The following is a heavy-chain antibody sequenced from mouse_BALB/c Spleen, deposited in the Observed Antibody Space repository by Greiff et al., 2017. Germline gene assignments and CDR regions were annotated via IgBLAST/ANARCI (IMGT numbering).Heavy chain of an antibody. Sequence: EVKLMESGGGLVKPGGSLKLSCAASGFTFSSYAMSWVRQSPEKRLEWVAEISSGGSYTYYPDTVTGRFTISRDNAKNTLYLAMSSLRSEDTAMYYCAREALYGNYYAMDYWGQGTSVTVSS. CDR3: AREALYGNYYAMDY. CDR2: ISSGGSYT. D-gene: IGHD2-10*02. J-gene: IGHJ4*01. V-gene: IGHV5-9-4*01. CDR1: GFTFSSYA.